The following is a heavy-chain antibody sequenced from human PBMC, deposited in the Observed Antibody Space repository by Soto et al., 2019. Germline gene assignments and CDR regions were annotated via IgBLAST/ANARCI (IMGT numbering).Heavy chain of an antibody. V-gene: IGHV3-30*18. CDR1: GFTFSSYG. CDR3: AKDAPTNTAMGQPPGLYGMDV. D-gene: IGHD5-18*01. J-gene: IGHJ6*02. CDR2: ISYDGSNK. Sequence: GGSLRLSCAASGFTFSSYGMHWVRQAPGKGLEWVAVISYDGSNKYYADSVKGRFTISRDNSKNTLYLQMNSLRAEDTAVYYCAKDAPTNTAMGQPPGLYGMDVWGQGTTVTVSS.